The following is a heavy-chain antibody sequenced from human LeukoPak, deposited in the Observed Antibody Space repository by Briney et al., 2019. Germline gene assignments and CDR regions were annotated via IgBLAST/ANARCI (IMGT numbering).Heavy chain of an antibody. CDR3: ATDLNWANY. CDR2: INPNGYET. J-gene: IGHJ4*02. D-gene: IGHD7-27*01. V-gene: IGHV3-7*01. CDR1: EFTFSDYW. Sequence: GGSLRLSCVVSEFTFSDYWMTWVRLAPGKGLECLANINPNGYETYYLDSVKGRFIISRDNAKNSLYLQMNNLSAEDTAVYYCATDLNWANYWGQGTPVTVSS.